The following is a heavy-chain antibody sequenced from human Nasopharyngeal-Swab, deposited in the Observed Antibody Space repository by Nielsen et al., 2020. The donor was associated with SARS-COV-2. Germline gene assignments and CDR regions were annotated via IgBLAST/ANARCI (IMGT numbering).Heavy chain of an antibody. Sequence: SETLSLTCTVSGGSISSYYWSWIRQPPGKGLEWIGYIYYSGSTNYNPSLKSRVTISVDTSKNQFSLKLSSVTAVDTAVYYCARVFDYYDSSGYYIRYYYYYMDVWGKGTTVTVSS. CDR3: ARVFDYYDSSGYYIRYYYYYMDV. V-gene: IGHV4-59*01. D-gene: IGHD3-22*01. CDR1: GGSISSYY. J-gene: IGHJ6*03. CDR2: IYYSGST.